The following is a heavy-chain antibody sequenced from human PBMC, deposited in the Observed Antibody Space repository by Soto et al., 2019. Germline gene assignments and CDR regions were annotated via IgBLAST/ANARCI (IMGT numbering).Heavy chain of an antibody. J-gene: IGHJ5*02. CDR3: ATDRHGFDYNWFDP. Sequence: QVQLVESGGGVVQPGRSLRLSCAASGFTFSSYGMHWVRQAPGKGLEWVAVISYDGSNKYYADSVKGRFTISRDNSKNTLYRQLTSLTAEDTAGYYCATDRHGFDYNWFDPWGQGTLVTVSS. D-gene: IGHD3-10*01. CDR1: GFTFSSYG. V-gene: IGHV3-30*03. CDR2: ISYDGSNK.